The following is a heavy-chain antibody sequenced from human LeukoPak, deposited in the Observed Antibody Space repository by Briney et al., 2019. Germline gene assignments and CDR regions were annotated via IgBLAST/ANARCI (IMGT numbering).Heavy chain of an antibody. J-gene: IGHJ4*02. V-gene: IGHV3-23*01. Sequence: GGSLRLSCAAPGFTFSSDAMSWVRQAPGKGLEWVSDISGSGGSTYYADSVKGRFTISRDNSKNTLYLQMNSLRAEDTAVYYCAKGLDGDYEVGYYFDYWGQGTLVTVSS. CDR1: GFTFSSDA. CDR3: AKGLDGDYEVGYYFDY. CDR2: ISGSGGST. D-gene: IGHD4-17*01.